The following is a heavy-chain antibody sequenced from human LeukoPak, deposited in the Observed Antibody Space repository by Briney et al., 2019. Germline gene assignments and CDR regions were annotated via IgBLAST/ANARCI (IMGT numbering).Heavy chain of an antibody. Sequence: GGSLRLSCVASGLDFSTSWMSWVRQSPGKGLEWVARIKKDGSEKYYRDSVKGRFTISRDNAKNSVFLEINSLTVDDTAVYYCARARGFFDYWGHGTLVTVSS. CDR1: GLDFSTSW. J-gene: IGHJ4*01. V-gene: IGHV3-7*01. CDR3: ARARGFFDY. D-gene: IGHD5-12*01. CDR2: IKKDGSEK.